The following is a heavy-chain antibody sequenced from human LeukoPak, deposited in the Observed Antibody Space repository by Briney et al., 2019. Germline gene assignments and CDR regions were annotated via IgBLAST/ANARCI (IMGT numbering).Heavy chain of an antibody. J-gene: IGHJ4*02. CDR3: ARRLHLWHPFDY. CDR1: GGSISSYY. V-gene: IGHV4-59*08. D-gene: IGHD3-10*01. Sequence: PSETLSLTCTVSGGSISSYYWSWIRQPPGKGLEWIGYIYYSGSTNYNPSLKSRVTISVDTSKNQFSLKLSSVTAADTAVYYCARRLHLWHPFDYWGQGTLVTVSS. CDR2: IYYSGST.